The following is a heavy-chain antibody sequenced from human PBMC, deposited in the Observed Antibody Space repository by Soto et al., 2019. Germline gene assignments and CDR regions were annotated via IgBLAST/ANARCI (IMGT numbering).Heavy chain of an antibody. CDR3: ARGNYGDPYYFDY. CDR1: GGSLNSGGYY. D-gene: IGHD4-17*01. Sequence: QVQLQESGPGLVKPSQTLSLTCAVSGGSLNSGGYYWSWIRQRPGKGLEWIGYMYYSGSPYYNPSLRSRLTMSVDTAKNHFSLKLSSVTAADTAVYYCARGNYGDPYYFDYGCQGILVTVSS. V-gene: IGHV4-31*11. J-gene: IGHJ4*02. CDR2: MYYSGSP.